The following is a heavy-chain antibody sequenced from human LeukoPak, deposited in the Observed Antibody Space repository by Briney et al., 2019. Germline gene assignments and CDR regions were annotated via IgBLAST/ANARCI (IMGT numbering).Heavy chain of an antibody. D-gene: IGHD2-2*01. J-gene: IGHJ3*02. Sequence: GGSLRLSCAASGFTFSSYGMHWVRQAPGKGLEWVAVIWYDGSNKYYADSVKGRFTISRDNSKNTLYLQMNSLRAEDTAVYYCARDMPHGVTSPLDAFDIWGQGTMVTVSS. CDR2: IWYDGSNK. CDR1: GFTFSSYG. V-gene: IGHV3-33*01. CDR3: ARDMPHGVTSPLDAFDI.